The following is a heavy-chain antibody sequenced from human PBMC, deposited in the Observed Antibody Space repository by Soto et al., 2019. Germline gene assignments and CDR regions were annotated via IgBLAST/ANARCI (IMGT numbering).Heavy chain of an antibody. D-gene: IGHD6-19*01. CDR3: AKDMVEFGSGWYDY. CDR1: GFTFDDYA. Sequence: DVQLVESGGGLVQPGRSLRLSCAASGFTFDDYAMHWVRQAPGKGLEWVSGISWSSGSIGYADSVKGRFTITRDNAKNSLYLQMNSLRAEDTALYYCAKDMVEFGSGWYDYWGQGTLVTVSS. J-gene: IGHJ4*02. CDR2: ISWSSGSI. V-gene: IGHV3-9*01.